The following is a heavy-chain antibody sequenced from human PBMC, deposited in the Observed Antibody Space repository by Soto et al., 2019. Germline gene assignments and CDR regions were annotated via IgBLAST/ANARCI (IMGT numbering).Heavy chain of an antibody. V-gene: IGHV3-74*01. D-gene: IGHD2-8*01. CDR1: GFTSSSYP. CDR3: VRGTNGWRGMDY. J-gene: IGHJ4*02. Sequence: GVSLRLSCATSGFTSSSYPIHWVRQAPGKGPVWVSRITEDGSGTTYADSVKGRFTVTRDNAKNTMYLQMSGLGAEDTAVYHCVRGTNGWRGMDYWGQGTLVTVSS. CDR2: ITEDGSGT.